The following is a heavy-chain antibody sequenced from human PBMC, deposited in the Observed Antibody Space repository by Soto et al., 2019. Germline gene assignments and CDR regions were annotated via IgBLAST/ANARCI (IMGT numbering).Heavy chain of an antibody. J-gene: IGHJ4*02. CDR2: ISSSGSTI. CDR3: ARDLRMVYAIDFDY. CDR1: GFTFSSYS. D-gene: IGHD2-8*01. Sequence: EVQLVESGGGLVQPGGSLRLSCAASGFTFSSYSMNWVRQDPGKGLEWVSYISSSGSTIYYADSVKGRFTISRDNAKNSMYLQMNSLREEDTAVYYCARDLRMVYAIDFDYWGQGTLVTVSS. V-gene: IGHV3-48*02.